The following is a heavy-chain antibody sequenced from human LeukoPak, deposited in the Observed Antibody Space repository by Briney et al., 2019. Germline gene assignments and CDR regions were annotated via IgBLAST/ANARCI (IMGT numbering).Heavy chain of an antibody. J-gene: IGHJ4*02. CDR1: GFTFSSYS. D-gene: IGHD3-22*01. CDR2: ISGSSSTI. V-gene: IGHV3-48*02. CDR3: ARESYYYDSSGYYYVLDY. Sequence: GGSLRLSCAASGFTFSSYSMNWVRQAPGKGLEWVSYISGSSSTIYYADSVKGRFTISRDNAKNSLYLQMNSLRDKDTAVYYCARESYYYDSSGYYYVLDYWGQGTLVTVSS.